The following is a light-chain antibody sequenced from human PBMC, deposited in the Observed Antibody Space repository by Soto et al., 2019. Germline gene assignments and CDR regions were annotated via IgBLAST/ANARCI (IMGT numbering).Light chain of an antibody. Sequence: EIVLTQSPVTLSLSPGERATLSCRASQSVSSSLIWYQQKPGQGPRLLIYDASNRATGIPARFSASGSGTDFTLTISRLEPEDVAVYYCQQYGRSPGLFTFGPGTKVDIK. V-gene: IGKV3-11*01. CDR1: QSVSSS. CDR3: QQYGRSPGLFT. CDR2: DAS. J-gene: IGKJ3*01.